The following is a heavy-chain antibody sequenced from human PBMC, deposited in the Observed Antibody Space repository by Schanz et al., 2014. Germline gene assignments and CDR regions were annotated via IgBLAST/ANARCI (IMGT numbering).Heavy chain of an antibody. CDR3: ARDHPHRGVTGYYNDV. J-gene: IGHJ6*02. Sequence: EVQLEESGGGLVKPGGSLKLSCAASRFTFSDYWMSWVRQAPGKGLEWVANMNQDGSVKNYVDSVKGRFTISRDNAKNSLYLQMNSLRDEDTAVYYCARDHPHRGVTGYYNDVWGQGTSVTVSS. CDR1: RFTFSDYW. V-gene: IGHV3-7*01. D-gene: IGHD3-9*01. CDR2: MNQDGSVK.